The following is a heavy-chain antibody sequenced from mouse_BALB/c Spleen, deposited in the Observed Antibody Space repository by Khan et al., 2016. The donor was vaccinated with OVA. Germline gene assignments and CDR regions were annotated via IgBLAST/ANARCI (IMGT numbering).Heavy chain of an antibody. J-gene: IGHJ3*01. CDR2: ISPGSGDT. Sequence: QVQLQQSGAELARPGASVKLSYKASGYTFTDYYINWVKRRTGQGLEWIGEISPGSGDTYYNEKFKGKATLTADKSSSTAYMQLSSLTSEASAVYFCARRNYFGYTFAYWGQGTLVTVSA. CDR3: ARRNYFGYTFAY. D-gene: IGHD1-2*01. V-gene: IGHV1-77*01. CDR1: GYTFTDYY.